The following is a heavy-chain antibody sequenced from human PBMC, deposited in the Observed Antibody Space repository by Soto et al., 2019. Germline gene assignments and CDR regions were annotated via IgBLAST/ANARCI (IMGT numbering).Heavy chain of an antibody. CDR3: AKDMGAAAIDY. V-gene: IGHV3-9*01. Sequence: GGSLRLSCAASGFIFDDFVMHWVRQGPGKGLEWVSSISWNGLNINYADSVKGRFTISRDNAKNSLFLQMNSLRVEDTALYFCAKDMGAAAIDYWGQGTLVTVSS. CDR1: GFIFDDFV. J-gene: IGHJ4*02. CDR2: ISWNGLNI. D-gene: IGHD6-13*01.